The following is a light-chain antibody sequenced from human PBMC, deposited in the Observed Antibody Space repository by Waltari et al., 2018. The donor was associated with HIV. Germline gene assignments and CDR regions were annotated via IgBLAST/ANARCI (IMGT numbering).Light chain of an antibody. Sequence: SDVLTQSPSVSVAPGQAAKISCWGHNIEHKGCQWYQQKPGKAPVLVIYDYTDRPAGIPERFSGSSSGNTATLTVSMVEAGDEADYYCQLWDTSSDHPAFFGGGTKLTV. J-gene: IGLJ2*01. CDR3: QLWDTSSDHPAF. CDR2: DYT. CDR1: NIEHKG. V-gene: IGLV3-21*02.